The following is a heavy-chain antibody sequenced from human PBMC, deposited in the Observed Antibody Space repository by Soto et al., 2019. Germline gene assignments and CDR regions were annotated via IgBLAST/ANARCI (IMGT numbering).Heavy chain of an antibody. CDR1: EFTFTMSW. V-gene: IGHV3-7*01. Sequence: GGSLRLSCAASEFTFTMSWMSWVRQAPGKGLEWVANIKEDGSKRYYVDSVKGRFTISRDNAKNSLYLQMNSLRVEDTAVYYCARDAFDIWAKGTMVPVS. CDR2: IKEDGSKR. J-gene: IGHJ3*02. CDR3: ARDAFDI.